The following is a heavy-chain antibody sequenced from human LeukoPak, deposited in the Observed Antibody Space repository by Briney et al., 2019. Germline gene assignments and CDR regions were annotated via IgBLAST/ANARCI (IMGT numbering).Heavy chain of an antibody. CDR1: GFTFSSYA. Sequence: GGSLRLSCAASGFTFSSYAMSWVRQAPGKGLEWVSAICGSGGSTYYADSVKGRFTISRDNSKNTLYLQMNSLRAEDTAVYYCAKHSGSYHGETPFDYWGQGTLVTVSS. V-gene: IGHV3-23*01. D-gene: IGHD1-26*01. CDR2: ICGSGGST. J-gene: IGHJ4*02. CDR3: AKHSGSYHGETPFDY.